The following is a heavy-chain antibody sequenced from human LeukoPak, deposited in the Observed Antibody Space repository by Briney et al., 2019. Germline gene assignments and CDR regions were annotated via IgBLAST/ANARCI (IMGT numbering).Heavy chain of an antibody. CDR1: GYSISSGYY. J-gene: IGHJ4*02. CDR2: VYHSGST. CDR3: ARLSGAPVRHPIYHFDY. V-gene: IGHV4-38-2*01. Sequence: SETLSLTCAVSGYSISSGYYWGWIRPPPGKGLEWIGDVYHSGSTYKNPSLKSRVSISLDTSNNQFSLKLTSVTAADTAIYYCARLSGAPVRHPIYHFDYWGQGTLVTVSS. D-gene: IGHD3-10*01.